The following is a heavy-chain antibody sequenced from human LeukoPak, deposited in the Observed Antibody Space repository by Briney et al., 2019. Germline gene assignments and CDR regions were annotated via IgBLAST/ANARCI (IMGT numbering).Heavy chain of an antibody. CDR3: ARDRDWYYFDY. Sequence: GGSLRLSCAASGFTFSSYGMHWVRQAPGKGLEWVAVIWYDGSNKYYADSVKGRFTISRDNSKNTLYLQRNSLRAEDTAVYYCARDRDWYYFDYWGQGTLVTVSS. CDR2: IWYDGSNK. J-gene: IGHJ4*02. V-gene: IGHV3-33*01. CDR1: GFTFSSYG. D-gene: IGHD3-9*01.